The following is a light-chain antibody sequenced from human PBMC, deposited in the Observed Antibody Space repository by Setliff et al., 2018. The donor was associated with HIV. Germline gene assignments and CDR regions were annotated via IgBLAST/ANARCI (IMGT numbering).Light chain of an antibody. CDR1: FSNIGRNT. Sequence: QSVLTQPPSASGTPGQRVTISCSGSFSNIGRNTINWYQQLPGTAPKLLIFANFQRPSGVPDRFSGAKSGTSASLAIRGLQSEEEADYFCAAWDDNLNGYVFGPGTRSPS. V-gene: IGLV1-44*01. CDR3: AAWDDNLNGYV. J-gene: IGLJ1*01. CDR2: ANF.